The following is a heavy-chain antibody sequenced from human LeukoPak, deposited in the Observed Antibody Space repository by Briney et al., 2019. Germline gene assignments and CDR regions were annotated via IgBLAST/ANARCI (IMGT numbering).Heavy chain of an antibody. Sequence: GGSLRLSCAASGFTFNTYAMHWVRQAPGKGLEWVAVISYDGSNKYYADSVKGRFTISRDNSKNTLYLIMNSLRAEDTAVYYCARDHYYDILTGSTPGGMDYWGQGTLVTVSS. D-gene: IGHD3-9*01. CDR3: ARDHYYDILTGSTPGGMDY. J-gene: IGHJ4*02. CDR2: ISYDGSNK. CDR1: GFTFNTYA. V-gene: IGHV3-30-3*01.